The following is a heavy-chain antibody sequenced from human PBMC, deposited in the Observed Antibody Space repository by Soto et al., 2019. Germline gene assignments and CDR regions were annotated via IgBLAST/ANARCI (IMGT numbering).Heavy chain of an antibody. CDR1: GGSISSYY. CDR2: IYYSGST. CDR3: ARPSGYYYGAAFDI. Sequence: ASETLSLTCTVSGGSISSYYWSWIRQPPGKGLEWIGYIYYSGSTNYNPSLKSRVTISVDTSKNQFSLKLSSVTAADTAVYYCARPSGYYYGAAFDIWGQGTMVTVSS. V-gene: IGHV4-59*01. D-gene: IGHD3-22*01. J-gene: IGHJ3*02.